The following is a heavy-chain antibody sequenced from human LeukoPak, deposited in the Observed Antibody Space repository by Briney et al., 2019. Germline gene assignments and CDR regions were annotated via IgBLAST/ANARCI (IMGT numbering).Heavy chain of an antibody. D-gene: IGHD3-3*01. CDR3: ARDQALWSGYYSDAFDI. V-gene: IGHV4-38-2*02. J-gene: IGHJ3*02. CDR2: IYYSGST. CDR1: GYSISSGYY. Sequence: SETLSLTCTVSGYSISSGYYWGWIRQPPGKGLEWIGSIYYSGSTYYNPSLKSRVTISVDTSKNQFSLKLSSVTAADTAVYYCARDQALWSGYYSDAFDIWGQGTMVTVSS.